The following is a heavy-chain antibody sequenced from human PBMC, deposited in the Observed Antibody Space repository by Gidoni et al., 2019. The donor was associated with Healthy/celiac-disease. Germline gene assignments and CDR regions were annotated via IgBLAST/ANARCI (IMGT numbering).Heavy chain of an antibody. CDR2: SKSKTDGGTT. V-gene: IGHV3-15*07. J-gene: IGHJ5*02. Sequence: EVQLVESGGGLVKPGGSLRLSCAASGFPFRNAWMNWFRQAPGKGLEWVGRSKSKTDGGTTDYAAPVKGRFTISRDDSKNTLYLQMNSLKTEDTAVYYCTTITTYYYDSSGYYHWFDPWGQGTLVTVSS. CDR3: TTITTYYYDSSGYYHWFDP. CDR1: GFPFRNAW. D-gene: IGHD3-22*01.